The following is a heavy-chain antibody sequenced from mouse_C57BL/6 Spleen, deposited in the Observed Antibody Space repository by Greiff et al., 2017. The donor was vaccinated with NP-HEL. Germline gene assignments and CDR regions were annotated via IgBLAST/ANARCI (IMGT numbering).Heavy chain of an antibody. J-gene: IGHJ3*01. Sequence: VQLQESGAELARPGASVKLSCKASGYTFTSYGISWVKQRTGQGLEWIGEIYPRSGNTYYNEKFKGKATLTADKSSSTAYMELRSLTSEDSAVYFCARSVDYPAWFAYWGQGTLVTVSA. CDR2: IYPRSGNT. V-gene: IGHV1-81*01. D-gene: IGHD2-4*01. CDR3: ARSVDYPAWFAY. CDR1: GYTFTSYG.